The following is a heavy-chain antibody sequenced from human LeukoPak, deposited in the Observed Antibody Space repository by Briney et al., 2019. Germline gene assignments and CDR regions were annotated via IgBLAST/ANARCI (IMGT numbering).Heavy chain of an antibody. CDR2: ISGGGGST. D-gene: IGHD5-12*01. CDR3: AKHDSGYDFFFDY. J-gene: IGHJ4*02. CDR1: GFTFSSYA. Sequence: PGGSLRLSCAASGFTFSSYAMSWVRQAPGKGLEWVSAISGGGGSTYYADSVKGRFTISRDNSKNTPYLQMNSLRAEDTAVYYCAKHDSGYDFFFDYWGQGTLVTVSS. V-gene: IGHV3-23*01.